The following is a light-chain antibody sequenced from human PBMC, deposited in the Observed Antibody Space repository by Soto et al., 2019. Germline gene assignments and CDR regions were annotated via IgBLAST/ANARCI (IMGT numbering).Light chain of an antibody. J-gene: IGLJ1*01. CDR1: SSDVGGYNY. CDR2: EVS. CDR3: SSYAGSNNPYV. Sequence: LTQPPSASGSPGQSVTISCTGTSSDVGGYNYVSWYQQHPGKAPKLMIYEVSKRPSGVPDRFSGSKSGNTASLAVSGLQAEDEADYYCSSYAGSNNPYVFGTGTKVTVL. V-gene: IGLV2-8*01.